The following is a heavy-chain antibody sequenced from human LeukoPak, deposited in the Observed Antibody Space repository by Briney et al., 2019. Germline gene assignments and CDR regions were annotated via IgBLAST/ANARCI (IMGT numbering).Heavy chain of an antibody. CDR1: GFTFINAW. CDR3: ITQDYSGYERFVY. D-gene: IGHD5-12*01. V-gene: IGHV3-15*01. CDR2: IKSKSDGGTT. Sequence: GGSLRLSCVASGFTFINAWMIWVRQAPGKGLEWVGRIKSKSDGGTTDYAAPVKGRFTISRADSKNTLYLQMNSLKTEDTAVYYCITQDYSGYERFVYWVQGTLVTVSS. J-gene: IGHJ4*02.